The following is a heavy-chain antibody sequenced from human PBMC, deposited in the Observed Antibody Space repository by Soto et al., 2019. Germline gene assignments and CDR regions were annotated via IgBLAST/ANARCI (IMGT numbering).Heavy chain of an antibody. D-gene: IGHD1-26*01. V-gene: IGHV3-49*03. CDR1: GFNVGDYA. J-gene: IGHJ4*02. CDR3: TRRDSGNYFYFDF. CDR2: IRRKDYGGTT. Sequence: SLRLSCTGSGFNVGDYAMGWFRQAPGRGLEWVSFIRRKDYGGTTEYAASVKGRFTISKDDSNNIAYLQMNSLRTEDTAVYYCTRRDSGNYFYFDFWGQGSLVTVSS.